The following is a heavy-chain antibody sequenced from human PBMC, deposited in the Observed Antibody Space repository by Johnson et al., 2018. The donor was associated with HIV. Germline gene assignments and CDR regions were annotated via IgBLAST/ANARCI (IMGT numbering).Heavy chain of an antibody. Sequence: QVQLVESGGGVVQPGGSLRLSCAASGFTFSSYAMHWVRQAPGKGLEWVAVISYDGSNKYYADSVKGRFTISRDSSKNTLFLQMNSLRADDTAVYYCAKDGAFDIWGQGTLVTVSS. CDR1: GFTFSSYA. CDR3: AKDGAFDI. J-gene: IGHJ3*02. CDR2: ISYDGSNK. V-gene: IGHV3-30*14.